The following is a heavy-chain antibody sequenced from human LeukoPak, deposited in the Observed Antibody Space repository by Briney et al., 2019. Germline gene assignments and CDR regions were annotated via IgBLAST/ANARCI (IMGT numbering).Heavy chain of an antibody. Sequence: GRSLRLSCVASGFTFSSYAMHWVRQAPGKGLEWVSVISYDGSNKYYADSVKGRFTISRDSSKNTLYLQMNSLRAEDTAVYYCATSVATPLGTIDYWGQGTLVTVSS. V-gene: IGHV3-30*14. J-gene: IGHJ4*02. CDR3: ATSVATPLGTIDY. D-gene: IGHD5-12*01. CDR1: GFTFSSYA. CDR2: ISYDGSNK.